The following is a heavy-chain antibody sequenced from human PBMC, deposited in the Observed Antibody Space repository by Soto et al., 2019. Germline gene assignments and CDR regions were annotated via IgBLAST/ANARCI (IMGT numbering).Heavy chain of an antibody. CDR2: IFYSGRT. V-gene: IGHV4-59*11. CDR1: GGSMSDHY. J-gene: IGHJ4*02. CDR3: GRSGHSFGRVV. D-gene: IGHD3-16*01. Sequence: SETLSLTCTVSGGSMSDHYCSWIRQPPGKGLEYIGYIFYSGRTSYNASLTSRVAISLDRPNNQISLKLKSVTAADTAVYYCGRSGHSFGRVVWGQGIQVTVSS.